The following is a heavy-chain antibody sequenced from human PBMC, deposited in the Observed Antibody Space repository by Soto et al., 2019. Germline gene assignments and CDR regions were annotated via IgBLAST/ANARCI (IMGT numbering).Heavy chain of an antibody. CDR3: ARAYGGYNDHCFDY. Sequence: SETLSLTCAVSGGSVSSANYYWSWIRQPPGKGLEWIGYIYYSGSTNYNPSLTSRVTISRDTSKNHFSLKLSSVTAADTAIYYCARAYGGYNDHCFDYWGRGTPVTVSS. CDR1: GGSVSSANYY. V-gene: IGHV4-61*03. CDR2: IYYSGST. D-gene: IGHD6-25*01. J-gene: IGHJ4*02.